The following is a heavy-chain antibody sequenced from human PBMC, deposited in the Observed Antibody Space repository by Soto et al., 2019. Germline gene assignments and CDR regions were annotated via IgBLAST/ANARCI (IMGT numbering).Heavy chain of an antibody. CDR2: IYDSGST. D-gene: IGHD4-17*01. J-gene: IGHJ2*01. CDR1: GGSISGGVGGLYY. CDR3: AREVIPLTTDWYFDL. V-gene: IGHV4-30-4*01. Sequence: QLQLRESGPGLVKPSETLSLTCTVSGGSISGGVGGLYYWSWIRHPPGTGLEWIGYIYDSGSTYYYPSLKSRVTISVDTSKNQFSLRLSSVTAADTAVYYCAREVIPLTTDWYFDLWGRGTLVTVSS.